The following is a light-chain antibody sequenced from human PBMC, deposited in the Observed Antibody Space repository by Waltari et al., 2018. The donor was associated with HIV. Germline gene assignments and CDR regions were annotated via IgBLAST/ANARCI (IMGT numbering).Light chain of an antibody. J-gene: IGLJ3*02. CDR1: RLRNSY. Sequence: SELTQDPAVSVALGHTVRITCQGDRLRNSYVTCYQQKPGQAPVLVIYGKNNRPSGIPDRFSGSSSGNTASLTITATQADDEADYYCNSWDTNPDGVVFGGGTKLTVL. V-gene: IGLV3-19*01. CDR3: NSWDTNPDGVV. CDR2: GKN.